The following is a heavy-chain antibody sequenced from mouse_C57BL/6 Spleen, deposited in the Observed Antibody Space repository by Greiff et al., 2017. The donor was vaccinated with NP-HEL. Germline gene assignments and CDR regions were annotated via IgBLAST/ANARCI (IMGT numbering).Heavy chain of an antibody. D-gene: IGHD2-4*01. CDR1: GYTFTSYW. J-gene: IGHJ2*01. CDR2: IYPSDSET. V-gene: IGHV1-61*01. Sequence: VQLQQPGAELVRPGSSVKLSCKASGYTFTSYWMDWVKQRPGQGLEWIGNIYPSDSETHYNQKFKDKATLTVDKSSSTAYMQLSSLTSEDSAVYYRAREGLRGSFDYWGQGTTLTVSS. CDR3: AREGLRGSFDY.